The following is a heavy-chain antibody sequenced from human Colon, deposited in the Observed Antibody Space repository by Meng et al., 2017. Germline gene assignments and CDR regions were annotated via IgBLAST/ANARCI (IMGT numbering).Heavy chain of an antibody. D-gene: IGHD2-15*01. Sequence: QMTVKECGPTLVKPTHTLTLTCLFSGFSLNTDGVAVGWIRQPPGKAPEWLALIYWDDDARYSPSLKNRLSITQDAAKNQVVLTMTNMESVDTATYFCAHGVVASATLGAWFDSWGQGTLVTVSS. V-gene: IGHV2-5*02. J-gene: IGHJ5*01. CDR2: IYWDDDA. CDR3: AHGVVASATLGAWFDS. CDR1: GFSLNTDGVA.